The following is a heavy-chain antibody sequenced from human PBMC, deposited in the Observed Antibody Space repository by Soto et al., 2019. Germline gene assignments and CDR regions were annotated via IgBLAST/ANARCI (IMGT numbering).Heavy chain of an antibody. D-gene: IGHD1-1*01. V-gene: IGHV2-5*02. Sequence: SGPTLVNPTQTLTLTCTFSGFSLSTSGVGVGWIRQPPGQALEWLALIYWDDDKRYSPSLRSRLTITKDTSKNQVVLTMTNMDPVDTSTYFCAHRRVGRQLALGWFDPWGQGILVTVSS. J-gene: IGHJ5*02. CDR3: AHRRVGRQLALGWFDP. CDR2: IYWDDDK. CDR1: GFSLSTSGVG.